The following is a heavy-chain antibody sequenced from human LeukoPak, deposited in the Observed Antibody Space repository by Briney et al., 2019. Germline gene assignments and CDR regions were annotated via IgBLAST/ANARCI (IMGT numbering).Heavy chain of an antibody. Sequence: GGSLRLSCVASGFTFRSYAMSWVRQAPGKGLESVSGIGGSGGITYYADSVKGRFSSSRDNSKNTLYLQMNSLRAEDTAVYYCTKGPSLCGGDCYSYYFDYWGQGTLVTVSS. CDR2: IGGSGGIT. D-gene: IGHD2-21*01. J-gene: IGHJ4*02. CDR1: GFTFRSYA. V-gene: IGHV3-23*01. CDR3: TKGPSLCGGDCYSYYFDY.